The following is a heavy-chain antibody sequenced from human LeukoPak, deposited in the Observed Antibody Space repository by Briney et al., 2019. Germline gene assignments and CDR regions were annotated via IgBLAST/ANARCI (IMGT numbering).Heavy chain of an antibody. D-gene: IGHD3-22*01. V-gene: IGHV3-11*01. CDR2: ISSSGSTI. CDR1: GFTFSDYY. J-gene: IGHJ4*02. CDR3: ARDYYDSSGLSHLDY. Sequence: GGSLRLFFAASGFTFSDYYMSWIRQAPGKGLEWVSYISSSGSTIYYADSVKGRFTISRDNAKNSLYLQMNSLRAEDTAVYYCARDYYDSSGLSHLDYWGQGTLVTVSS.